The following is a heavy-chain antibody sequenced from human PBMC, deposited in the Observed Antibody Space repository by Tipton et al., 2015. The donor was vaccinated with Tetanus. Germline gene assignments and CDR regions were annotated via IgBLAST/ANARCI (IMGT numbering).Heavy chain of an antibody. J-gene: IGHJ3*02. V-gene: IGHV4-4*07. CDR3: ARDVWRYYDSSGYQDHDAFDI. D-gene: IGHD3-22*01. CDR1: GGSISTYY. Sequence: TLSLTCTVSGGSISTYYWSWIRQPAGKGLGWIGRIYTSGITNYNPSLKRRVTMSVDTSNTQFSLKLSSVTAADTAVYYCARDVWRYYDSSGYQDHDAFDIWGQGTMVTVSS. CDR2: IYTSGIT.